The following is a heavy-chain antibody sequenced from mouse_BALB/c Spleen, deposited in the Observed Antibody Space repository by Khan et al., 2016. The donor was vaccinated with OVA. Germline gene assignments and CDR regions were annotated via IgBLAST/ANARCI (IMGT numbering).Heavy chain of an antibody. CDR1: GYTFTDYY. D-gene: IGHD1-2*01. Sequence: QVQLQQSGAELARPGASVKLSCKASGYTFTDYYINWVKLRTGQGLEWIGEISPGSGDTYYNERFKGKATLTADKSSSTAYMQLSSLTSEASAAYFCARRHYFGYTFAYWGQGTLVTVSA. V-gene: IGHV1-77*01. J-gene: IGHJ3*01. CDR3: ARRHYFGYTFAY. CDR2: ISPGSGDT.